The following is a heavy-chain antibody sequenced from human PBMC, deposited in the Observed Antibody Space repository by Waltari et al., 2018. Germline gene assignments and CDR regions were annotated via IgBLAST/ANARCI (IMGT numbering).Heavy chain of an antibody. CDR3: ARRVGYCSGGSCYSRFDP. J-gene: IGHJ5*02. V-gene: IGHV4-34*01. CDR1: GGSFSGYY. CDR2: INHSGST. Sequence: QVQLQQWGAGLLKPSETLSLTCAVYGGSFSGYYWSWIRQPPGKGLEWIGEINHSGSTNYNPSLKSRLTRSVDTSKNQFCLKLSSVTAADTAVYYCARRVGYCSGGSCYSRFDPWGQGTLVTVSS. D-gene: IGHD2-15*01.